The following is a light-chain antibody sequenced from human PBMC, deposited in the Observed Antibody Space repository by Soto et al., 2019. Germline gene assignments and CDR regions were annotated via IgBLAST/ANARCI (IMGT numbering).Light chain of an antibody. CDR1: QISSSW. Sequence: DIQMTQSPSILSASVGATVSITGRASQISSSWLAWYQQKPGKAPNLLIHKASHLESGVPSRFSGSGSGTEFTLTISSLQPGDFATYYCQHYNTYPWTFGQGTKVDI. V-gene: IGKV1-5*03. J-gene: IGKJ1*01. CDR3: QHYNTYPWT. CDR2: KAS.